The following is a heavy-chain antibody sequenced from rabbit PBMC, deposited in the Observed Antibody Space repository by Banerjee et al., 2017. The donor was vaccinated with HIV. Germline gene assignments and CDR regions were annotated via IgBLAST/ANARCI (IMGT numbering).Heavy chain of an antibody. V-gene: IGHV1S45*01. Sequence: QEQLEESGGGLVKPGGTLTLTCKASGFDLSSSYWICWVRQAPGKGLEWIACIYAGSSGSTYYASWAKGRFTISRSTSLNTVTLQMTSLTAADTAIYFCARGSAVSYYYSGIPVFNLWGPGTLVTVS. CDR2: IYAGSSGST. J-gene: IGHJ4*01. D-gene: IGHD8-1*01. CDR1: GFDLSSSYW. CDR3: ARGSAVSYYYSGIPVFNL.